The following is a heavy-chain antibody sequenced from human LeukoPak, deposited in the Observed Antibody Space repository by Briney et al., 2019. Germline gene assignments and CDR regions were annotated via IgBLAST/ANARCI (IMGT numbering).Heavy chain of an antibody. J-gene: IGHJ4*02. D-gene: IGHD3-10*01. CDR3: ALSLRASGSYIDY. CDR1: GYSFTTYW. Sequence: GESLKISCQGSGYSFTTYWIGWVRQMPGKGLEWMGIIYPGDSDTRYSPSFQGQVIISADKSISTAYLQWSSLKASDTAMYYCALSLRASGSYIDYWGQGTLVTVSS. CDR2: IYPGDSDT. V-gene: IGHV5-51*01.